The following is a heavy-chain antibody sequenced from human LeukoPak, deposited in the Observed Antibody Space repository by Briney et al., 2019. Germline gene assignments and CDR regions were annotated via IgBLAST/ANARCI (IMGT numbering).Heavy chain of an antibody. D-gene: IGHD2-15*01. CDR3: AKDIVEVVVLSLQFDY. CDR2: ISGSGGST. Sequence: GGSLRLSCAASGFTFSSYAMSWVRQAPGKGLEWVSAISGSGGSTYYADSVKGRFTISRDNSKNTLYLQMNSLRAEDTAVYYCAKDIVEVVVLSLQFDYWGQGTLVTVSS. J-gene: IGHJ4*02. CDR1: GFTFSSYA. V-gene: IGHV3-23*01.